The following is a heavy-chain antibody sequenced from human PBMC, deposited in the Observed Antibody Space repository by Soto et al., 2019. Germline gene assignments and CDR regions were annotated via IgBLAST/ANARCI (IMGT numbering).Heavy chain of an antibody. J-gene: IGHJ4*02. CDR1: GFTFSSYW. D-gene: IGHD6-19*01. Sequence: GGSLRLSCAASGFTFSSYWMHWVRQSPGKGLVWVSRINSDGSSTSYADSVKGRFTISRDNAKNTLYLQMNSLRAEDTAVYYCARARIAVAGYDYWGQGTLVTVSS. CDR2: INSDGSST. CDR3: ARARIAVAGYDY. V-gene: IGHV3-74*01.